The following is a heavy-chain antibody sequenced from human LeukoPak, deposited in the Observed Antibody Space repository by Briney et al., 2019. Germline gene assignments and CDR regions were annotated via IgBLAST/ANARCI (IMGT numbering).Heavy chain of an antibody. CDR3: AKKIDNIRGWYGCSCAI. V-gene: IGHV3-23*01. CDR1: GFTFSNAW. Sequence: TGGSLTLSCAPSGFTFSNAWMRWVRQAPGKGLEWVLGISGSGGSTYYADSVKGRFTISRDNSKSTLYLQMNSLTAEDTALYYCAKKIDNIRGWYGCSCAIWGQGTIVTVSS. J-gene: IGHJ3*02. D-gene: IGHD6-19*01. CDR2: ISGSGGST.